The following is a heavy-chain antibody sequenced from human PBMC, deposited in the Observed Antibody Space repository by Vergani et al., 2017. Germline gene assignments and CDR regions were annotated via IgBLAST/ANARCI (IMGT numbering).Heavy chain of an antibody. CDR1: GFTFSSHA. J-gene: IGHJ6*03. D-gene: IGHD5-24*01. Sequence: QVQLVESGGGIVQPGRSLRLSCVASGFTFSSHAIHWVRRAPGKGLEWVAVISTDGTKKYYGDSVKGRFTISRDNSKKTLDLQMNSLRTEDSAVYYCAKAGSVASESLQYNFYMDVWGKGTTVTVSS. V-gene: IGHV3-30*18. CDR3: AKAGSVASESLQYNFYMDV. CDR2: ISTDGTKK.